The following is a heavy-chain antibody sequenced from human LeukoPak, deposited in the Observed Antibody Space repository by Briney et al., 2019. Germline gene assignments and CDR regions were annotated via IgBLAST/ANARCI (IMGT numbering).Heavy chain of an antibody. CDR2: INPSGGST. CDR1: GYTFTSYY. Sequence: ASVKVSCKASGYTFTSYYIHWVRQAPGQGLEWMGIINPSGGSTNYAQKFQGRVTVTRDMSTSTVYMELSSLISEDTAVYYCAKYGHSPYFDDWGQGTLVTVSS. CDR3: AKYGHSPYFDD. J-gene: IGHJ4*02. V-gene: IGHV1-46*01. D-gene: IGHD4-17*01.